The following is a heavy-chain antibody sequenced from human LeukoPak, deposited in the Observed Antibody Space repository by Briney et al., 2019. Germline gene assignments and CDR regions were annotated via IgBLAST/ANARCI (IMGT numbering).Heavy chain of an antibody. D-gene: IGHD4-11*01. CDR1: GSYFNVNS. CDR2: IASDSSAI. CDR3: ARDAYSNYVRSDYLDF. V-gene: IGHV3-48*04. Sequence: PGWSVRLSCKGSGSYFNVNSMHWLRQAPGKGLEWISYIASDSSAIYYADSVKGRFTVSRDNAKNSLFLQMSSLRADDTAVYYCARDAYSNYVRSDYLDFWGQGTLVTVSS. J-gene: IGHJ4*02.